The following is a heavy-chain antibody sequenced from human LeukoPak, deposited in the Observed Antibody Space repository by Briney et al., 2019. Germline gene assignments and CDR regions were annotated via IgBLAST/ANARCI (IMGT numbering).Heavy chain of an antibody. D-gene: IGHD3-16*01. J-gene: IGHJ4*02. CDR1: GYSISSGYY. V-gene: IGHV4-38-2*02. CDR2: IYHSGST. Sequence: SETLSLTCTVSGYSISSGYYWGWIRQPPGKGLEWIGTIYHSGSTYYNPSLKSRVTISVDTSKNQFSLKLSSVTAADTAVYYCARAPPGGSAQYYFDYWGQGTLVTVSS. CDR3: ARAPPGGSAQYYFDY.